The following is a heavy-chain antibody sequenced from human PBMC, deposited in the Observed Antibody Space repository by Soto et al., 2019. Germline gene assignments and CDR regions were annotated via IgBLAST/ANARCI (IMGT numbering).Heavy chain of an antibody. CDR1: GFTFSGSA. CDR3: TRDPRNYYDSSGSANWFDP. D-gene: IGHD3-22*01. J-gene: IGHJ5*02. Sequence: GGSLRLSCAASGFTFSGSAMHWVRQASGKGLEWVGRIRSKTNSYATAYAASVKGRFTISRDDSKNTAYLQMNSLKTEDTAVYHCTRDPRNYYDSSGSANWFDPWGQGTLVTVSS. V-gene: IGHV3-73*01. CDR2: IRSKTNSYAT.